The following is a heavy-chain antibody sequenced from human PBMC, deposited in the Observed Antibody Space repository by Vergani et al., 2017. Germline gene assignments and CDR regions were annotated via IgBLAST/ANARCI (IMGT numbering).Heavy chain of an antibody. D-gene: IGHD5-12*01. CDR3: ARMCGYEEGDAFRIRYFDS. CDR1: GDSISSGVYY. J-gene: IGHJ4*02. Sequence: QVQLQESGPGLVKPSQTLSLTCSVSGDSISSGVYYWSWIRQHPGKGLEWIGYIYFTGSTHHNPSLRRRINMSVDTSKNQFSLKLSSVTAADTAMYYCARMCGYEEGDAFRIRYFDSWGPGILVTVSS. V-gene: IGHV4-31*03. CDR2: IYFTGST.